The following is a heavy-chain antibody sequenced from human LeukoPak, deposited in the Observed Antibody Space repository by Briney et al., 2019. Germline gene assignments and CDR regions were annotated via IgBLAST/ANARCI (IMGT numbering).Heavy chain of an antibody. CDR2: ISTSGTTI. Sequence: GGSLRLSCAASGFTFSDYYMSWIRQAPGKGLEWVSYISTSGTTIYYADSVKGRSTISRDNAENSLYLQMNSLRGEDTAVYYCARDNGGYYGYDFWGRGTLVTVSS. CDR3: ARDNGGYYGYDF. V-gene: IGHV3-11*01. CDR1: GFTFSDYY. J-gene: IGHJ4*02. D-gene: IGHD1-26*01.